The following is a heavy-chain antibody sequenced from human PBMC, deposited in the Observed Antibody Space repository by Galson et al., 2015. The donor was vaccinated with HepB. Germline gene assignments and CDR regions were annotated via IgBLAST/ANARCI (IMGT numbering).Heavy chain of an antibody. V-gene: IGHV3-74*01. D-gene: IGHD3-22*01. CDR1: GFTFSSYW. Sequence: LRLSCAASGFTFSSYWMHWVRQAPGKGLVWVSRINSDGSSTSYADSVKGRFTISRDNAKNTLYLQMNSLRAEDTAVYYCARDYSSSSGYTRGPPSDAFDIWGQGTMVTVSS. J-gene: IGHJ3*02. CDR2: INSDGSST. CDR3: ARDYSSSSGYTRGPPSDAFDI.